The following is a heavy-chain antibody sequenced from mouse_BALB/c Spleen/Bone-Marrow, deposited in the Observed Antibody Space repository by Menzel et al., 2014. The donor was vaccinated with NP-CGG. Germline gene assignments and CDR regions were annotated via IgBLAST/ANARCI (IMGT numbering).Heavy chain of an antibody. CDR1: GYAFSSYW. J-gene: IGHJ3*01. V-gene: IGHV1-80*01. CDR2: IYPGDGDT. CDR3: ARETYGNAWFAY. Sequence: QVQLKESGAELVRPGSSVKISCKASGYAFSSYWMNWVKQRPGQGLEWIGQIYPGDGDTYYNGKFKGKATLTADNSSSTAYMQLSSLTSEDSAVYFCARETYGNAWFAYWGQGTLVTFSA. D-gene: IGHD2-1*01.